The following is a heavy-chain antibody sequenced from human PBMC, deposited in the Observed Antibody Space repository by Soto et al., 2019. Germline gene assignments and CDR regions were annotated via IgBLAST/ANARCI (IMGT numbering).Heavy chain of an antibody. D-gene: IGHD3-3*01. CDR3: AKGGYDFWSGPHYGMDV. CDR2: ISGSGGNT. V-gene: IGHV3-23*01. CDR1: VFTFSSYA. J-gene: IGHJ6*01. Sequence: WWSLRLSCAASVFTFSSYAMTWVRQAPGKGLEWVSVISGSGGNTYYADSVKGRFAISRDNSKNTMYLHLNSLRAEDTAVYFCAKGGYDFWSGPHYGMDVWGQGTTVTVSS.